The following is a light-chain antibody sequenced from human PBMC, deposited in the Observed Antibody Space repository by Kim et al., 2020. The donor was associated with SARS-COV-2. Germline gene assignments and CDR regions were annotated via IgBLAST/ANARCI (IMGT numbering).Light chain of an antibody. CDR1: SSDVGRYSL. CDR2: EVN. Sequence: PGQSITIFCNGTSSDVGRYSLVAWYQQHSGKVPKRINFEVNKWPSGVSTRFSGSKSDNTASLTISGLLPEDEADYYCSSYGGTYYVFGSGTKVTVL. V-gene: IGLV2-23*02. J-gene: IGLJ1*01. CDR3: SSYGGTYYV.